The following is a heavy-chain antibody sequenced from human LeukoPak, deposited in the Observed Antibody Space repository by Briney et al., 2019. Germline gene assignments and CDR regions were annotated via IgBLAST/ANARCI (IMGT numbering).Heavy chain of an antibody. CDR2: ISYSSTYI. V-gene: IGHV3-21*06. CDR3: ASTPSVGDYYPWYFDF. CDR1: GITFSTYS. J-gene: IGHJ2*01. Sequence: PGGSLRLSCVASGITFSTYSMNWVRQAPGKGLEWVSSISYSSTYIYYEDSEKGRFTISRDNARNSLYLQMNSLRAEDTAVYYCASTPSVGDYYPWYFDFWGRGTLVTVSS. D-gene: IGHD1-26*01.